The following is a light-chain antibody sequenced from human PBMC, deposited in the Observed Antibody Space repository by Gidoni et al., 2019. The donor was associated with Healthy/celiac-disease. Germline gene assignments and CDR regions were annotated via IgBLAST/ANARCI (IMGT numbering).Light chain of an antibody. J-gene: IGKJ2*01. CDR2: GAS. Sequence: ELVFTQSPGTLSLSPGERATLSCRASQSVSSSYLDWYQQKPGQAPRLLIYGASRRATGIPDRLSGSGSGTDFTLTISRLEPEDFAVYYCQQYGSSQYTFGQGTKLEIK. CDR1: QSVSSSY. V-gene: IGKV3-20*01. CDR3: QQYGSSQYT.